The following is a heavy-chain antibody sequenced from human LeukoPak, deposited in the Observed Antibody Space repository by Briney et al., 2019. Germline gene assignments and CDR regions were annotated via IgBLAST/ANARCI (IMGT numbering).Heavy chain of an antibody. CDR1: GFIFNNYA. Sequence: GGSLRLSCAGSGFIFNNYATHWVRQPPGKGLEWVSGISWNSGSIDYADSVKGRFTISRDNAKNSLYLQMNSLRVEDTAFYYCAKDNRRHYTSGPNPDSLHWGQGALATVSS. CDR3: AKDNRRHYTSGPNPDSLH. V-gene: IGHV3-9*01. D-gene: IGHD6-19*01. CDR2: ISWNSGSI. J-gene: IGHJ4*02.